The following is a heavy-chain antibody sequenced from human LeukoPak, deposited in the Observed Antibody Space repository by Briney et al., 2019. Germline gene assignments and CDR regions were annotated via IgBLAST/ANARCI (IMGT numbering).Heavy chain of an antibody. CDR3: AREFDYSTSGAGY. D-gene: IGHD4-11*01. CDR1: GFTFSSYW. Sequence: PGGSLRLSRAASGFTFSSYWMHWVRQAPGKGLEWVSSMSINSGLIYYADSVKGRFTISRDNAKNSLYLQMNSLRAEDTAVYYCAREFDYSTSGAGYWGQGTLVTVSS. CDR2: MSINSGLI. V-gene: IGHV3-21*01. J-gene: IGHJ4*02.